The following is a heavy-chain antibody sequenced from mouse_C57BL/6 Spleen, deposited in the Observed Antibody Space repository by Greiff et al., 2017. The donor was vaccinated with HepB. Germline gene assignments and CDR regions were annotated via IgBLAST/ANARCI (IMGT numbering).Heavy chain of an antibody. CDR3: ARSGTTVVAPIGMDY. CDR2: IDPSDSET. CDR1: GYTFTSYW. Sequence: QVQLQQSGAELVRPGSSVKLSCKASGYTFTSYWMHWVKQRPIQGLEWIGNIDPSDSETHYNQKFKDKATLTVDKSSSTAYMQLSSLTSEDSAVYYGARSGTTVVAPIGMDYWGQGTSVTVSS. J-gene: IGHJ4*01. D-gene: IGHD1-1*01. V-gene: IGHV1-52*01.